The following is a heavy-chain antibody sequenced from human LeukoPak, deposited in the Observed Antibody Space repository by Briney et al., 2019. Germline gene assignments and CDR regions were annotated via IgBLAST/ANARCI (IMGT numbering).Heavy chain of an antibody. CDR1: GYSISSGYL. CDR3: ASGSGSYYPFDY. Sequence: SETLSLTCTVSGYSISSGYLWGWIRQPPGKGLEWIGSIDGSGSSYYNPSLKSRVTISVDTSRNQFSLKMTSVTAADTAVYYCASGSGSYYPFDYWGQGTLVTVSS. D-gene: IGHD3-10*01. CDR2: IDGSGSS. J-gene: IGHJ4*02. V-gene: IGHV4-38-2*02.